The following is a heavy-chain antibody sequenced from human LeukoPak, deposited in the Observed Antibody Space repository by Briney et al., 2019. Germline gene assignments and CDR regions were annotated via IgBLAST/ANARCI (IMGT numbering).Heavy chain of an antibody. CDR2: ISSASGSI. Sequence: GSLRLSFAASGFTFSSYSINWVRQAPGKGLGGVSYISSASGSIYYADSVKGRFTISRDNAKNSLFLQMNSLRAEDTAVYYCARLPAYCSSTSCYYDYWGQGTLVTVSS. J-gene: IGHJ4*02. V-gene: IGHV3-48*04. CDR3: ARLPAYCSSTSCYYDY. D-gene: IGHD2-2*01. CDR1: GFTFSSYS.